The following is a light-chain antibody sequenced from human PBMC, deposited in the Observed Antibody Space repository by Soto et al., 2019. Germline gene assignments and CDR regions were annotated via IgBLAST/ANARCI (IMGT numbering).Light chain of an antibody. J-gene: IGKJ4*01. CDR1: QGIAPC. V-gene: IGKV1-27*01. CDR3: QKYNSAPLT. CDR2: ATS. Sequence: DVQMTQSPSSLSAFVGDRVTITCRASQGIAPCLSWFQQKPVKVPKLLIYATSTLQSGVPSRFSGSGSGTDFTLTISSLQPEDVGTYYCQKYNSAPLTFGGGTKVAIK.